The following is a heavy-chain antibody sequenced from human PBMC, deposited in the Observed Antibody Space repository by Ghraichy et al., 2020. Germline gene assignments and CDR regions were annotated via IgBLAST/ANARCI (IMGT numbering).Heavy chain of an antibody. Sequence: SETLSLTCTVSGGSISSYYWSWIRQPPGKGLEWIGYIYYSGSTNYNPSLKSRVTISVDTSKNQFSLKLSSVTAADTAVYYCARLSEGSDFWSGPKPYMDVWGKGTTVTVSS. D-gene: IGHD3-3*01. CDR1: GGSISSYY. J-gene: IGHJ6*03. CDR2: IYYSGST. V-gene: IGHV4-59*08. CDR3: ARLSEGSDFWSGPKPYMDV.